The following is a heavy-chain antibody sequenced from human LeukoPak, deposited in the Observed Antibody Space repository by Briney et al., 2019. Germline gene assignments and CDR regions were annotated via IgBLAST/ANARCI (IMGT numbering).Heavy chain of an antibody. D-gene: IGHD6-13*01. Sequence: SETQSLTCTVSGGSISSSSYYWGWIRQPPGKGLEWIGSIYYSGSTYYNPSLKSRVTISADTSKNQFSLKLSSVTAADTAVFYCARHRPSYSSSWYVIEYWGQGTLVTVSS. CDR2: IYYSGST. J-gene: IGHJ4*02. CDR1: GGSISSSSYY. CDR3: ARHRPSYSSSWYVIEY. V-gene: IGHV4-39*01.